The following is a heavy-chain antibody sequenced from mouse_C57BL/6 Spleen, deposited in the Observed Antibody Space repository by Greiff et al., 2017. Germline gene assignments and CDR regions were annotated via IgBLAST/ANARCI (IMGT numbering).Heavy chain of an antibody. CDR1: GFNIKNTY. J-gene: IGHJ2*01. Sequence: VHVKQSVAELVRPGASVKLSCTASGFNIKNTYMHWVKQRPEQGLEWIGRIDPANGNTKYAPKFQGKATITADTSSNTAYLQLSSLTSEDTAIYYCARVYYDYDGGVDYWGQGTTLTVSS. V-gene: IGHV14-3*01. CDR2: IDPANGNT. D-gene: IGHD2-4*01. CDR3: ARVYYDYDGGVDY.